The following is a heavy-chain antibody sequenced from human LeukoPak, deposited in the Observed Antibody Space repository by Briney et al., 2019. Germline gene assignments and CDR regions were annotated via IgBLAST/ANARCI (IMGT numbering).Heavy chain of an antibody. J-gene: IGHJ4*02. Sequence: GGSLPLSCAASGFPFSSYEMNWARPAPGKGLEWVSYISSSGSTIYYADSVKGRFTISRDNAKNSLYLQMNSLIAEDTAVYYCARDDTLAGLAAVLFDYWGQGTLVTVSS. D-gene: IGHD2-15*01. CDR3: ARDDTLAGLAAVLFDY. V-gene: IGHV3-48*03. CDR1: GFPFSSYE. CDR2: ISSSGSTI.